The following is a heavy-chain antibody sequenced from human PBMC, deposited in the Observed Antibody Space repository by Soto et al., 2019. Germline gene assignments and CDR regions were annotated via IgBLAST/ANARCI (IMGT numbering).Heavy chain of an antibody. CDR3: ANLQQLAYVAY. Sequence: EVQLLESGGGLVQPGGSLRLSCAASGFTFSSYAMSWVRQAPGKGLEWVSAIRGSGDGTYYADSVKGRFTISRDNSKNALYLQMNSLRAEDTAVYYCANLQQLAYVAYCGQGTLVTVAS. CDR1: GFTFSSYA. V-gene: IGHV3-23*01. CDR2: IRGSGDGT. J-gene: IGHJ4*02. D-gene: IGHD6-13*01.